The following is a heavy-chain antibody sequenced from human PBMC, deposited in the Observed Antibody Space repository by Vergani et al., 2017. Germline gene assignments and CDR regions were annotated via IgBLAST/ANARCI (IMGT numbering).Heavy chain of an antibody. Sequence: QVQLQESGPGLVKPSETLSLTCTVSGGSISSYYWSWIRQPPGKGLEWIGYIYYSGSTNYNPPLKSRVTISVDTSKNQFSLKLSSVTAADTAVYYCARHDFWSGYGFDPWGQGTLVTVSS. CDR1: GGSISSYY. CDR2: IYYSGST. CDR3: ARHDFWSGYGFDP. D-gene: IGHD3-3*01. V-gene: IGHV4-59*01. J-gene: IGHJ5*02.